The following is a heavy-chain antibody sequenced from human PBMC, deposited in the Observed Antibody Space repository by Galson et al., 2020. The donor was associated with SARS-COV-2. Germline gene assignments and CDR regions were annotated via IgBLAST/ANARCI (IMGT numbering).Heavy chain of an antibody. J-gene: IGHJ4*02. CDR2: ITGSGGST. CDR3: AAVGGFYYDSSEFDS. V-gene: IGHV3-23*01. Sequence: GESLKISCAASGFTFSDFAMSWVRQAPGRGLDWVSAITGSGGSTAYADSVKGRFTISRDNSKNTLFLHMSSLRVEDTALYYCAAVGGFYYDSSEFDSWGQGILVAVSS. CDR1: GFTFSDFA. D-gene: IGHD3-22*01.